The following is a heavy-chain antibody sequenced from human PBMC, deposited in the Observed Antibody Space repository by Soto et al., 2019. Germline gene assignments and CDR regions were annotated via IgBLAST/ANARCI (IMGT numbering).Heavy chain of an antibody. CDR2: ISYDGSNK. CDR1: GFTFSSYG. J-gene: IGHJ2*01. CDR3: AKDGDSSSWYAPRGSCYFDL. Sequence: QVQLVESGGGVVQPGRSLRLSCAASGFTFSSYGMHWVRQAPGKGLEWVAVISYDGSNKYYADSVKGRFTISRDNSKNKLYLQTNSLRAEDMAVYYCAKDGDSSSWYAPRGSCYFDLWGRGTLVTVSS. D-gene: IGHD6-13*01. V-gene: IGHV3-30*18.